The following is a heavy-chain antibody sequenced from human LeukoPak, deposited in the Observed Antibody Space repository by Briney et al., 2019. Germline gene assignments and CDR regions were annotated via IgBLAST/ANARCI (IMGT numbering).Heavy chain of an antibody. CDR3: AKWGGTGYPN. V-gene: IGHV3-74*03. D-gene: IGHD3-9*01. Sequence: GGSLRLSCAASGFTFSSYWMHWVRQTPGKGLLWVSRINSDGSITTYADSVKGRFTISRDNAKNTLYLEMNSLRAEDTAVYYCAKWGGTGYPNWGQGTLVTVPS. CDR1: GFTFSSYW. J-gene: IGHJ4*02. CDR2: INSDGSIT.